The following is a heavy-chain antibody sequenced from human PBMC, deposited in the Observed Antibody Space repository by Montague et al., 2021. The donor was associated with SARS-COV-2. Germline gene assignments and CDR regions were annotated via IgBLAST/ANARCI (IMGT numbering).Heavy chain of an antibody. CDR2: INPDGGEI. CDR3: ARDLRVGGGITETTASDD. D-gene: IGHD1-20*01. Sequence: SLRLSCAASGFTFSSDWMHWVRQASGKGPVWVSRINPDGGEIDYADFVKGRFTTSRDNAKNTLYLQMNSLGAEDTAIYYCARDLRVGGGITETTASDDWGQGTLVTVSS. V-gene: IGHV3-74*01. CDR1: GFTFSSDW. J-gene: IGHJ4*02.